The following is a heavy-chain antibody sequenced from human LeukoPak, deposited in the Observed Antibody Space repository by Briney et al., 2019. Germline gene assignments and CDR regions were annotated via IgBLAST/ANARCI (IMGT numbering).Heavy chain of an antibody. CDR2: ISWDSGMI. D-gene: IGHD3-10*01. V-gene: IGHV3-9*01. J-gene: IGHJ4*02. Sequence: GGSLRLSCAASGFTFDDYAMHWVRQVPGKGLEWVSGISWDSGMIGYADSVKGRFTISRDNAKNSLYLQMNSLRPEDTALYYCTKDQGWILRGITTAFSDWGQGTLVTVSS. CDR1: GFTFDDYA. CDR3: TKDQGWILRGITTAFSD.